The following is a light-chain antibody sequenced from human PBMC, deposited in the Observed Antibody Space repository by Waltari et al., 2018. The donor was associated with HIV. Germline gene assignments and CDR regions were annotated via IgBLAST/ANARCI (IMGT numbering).Light chain of an antibody. CDR1: KSGAKY. CDR3: QAWDSNTGV. V-gene: IGLV3-1*01. J-gene: IGLJ2*01. Sequence: SYELTQPPSVSVSPGQTASITCAGDKSGAKYAYWYQQKPGQSPVLVIYVDTKRPSGIPERFSGSNSGNTATLTISGTQAMDEADYYCQAWDSNTGVFGGGTKLTVL. CDR2: VDT.